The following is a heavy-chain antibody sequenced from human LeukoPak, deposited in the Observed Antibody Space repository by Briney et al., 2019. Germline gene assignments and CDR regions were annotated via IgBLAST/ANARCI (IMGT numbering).Heavy chain of an antibody. CDR3: ARDGVLMNRKFYFDS. D-gene: IGHD3-10*01. CDR2: ISGNGAGT. Sequence: PGGSLRLSCAASGSIFSNYAMTWVRQAPGKGLEWVSTISGNGAGTYFADSVKGRFTISRDNSNNTLYLQMDSLRAEDTAVYFCARDGVLMNRKFYFDSWGQGTLVTVFS. CDR1: GSIFSNYA. J-gene: IGHJ4*02. V-gene: IGHV3-23*01.